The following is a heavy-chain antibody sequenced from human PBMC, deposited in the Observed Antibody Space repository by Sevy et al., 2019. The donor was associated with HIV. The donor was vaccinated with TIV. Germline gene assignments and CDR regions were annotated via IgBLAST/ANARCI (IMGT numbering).Heavy chain of an antibody. Sequence: SETLSLTCSVSGGSISNGAYYWAWIRLPPGKGLDWFGSIYYNGDTYYNPSLKSRVTVSVAMSKNQFSLRLSSVTAADTAIYYCARHRAHHDYADPWGQGTLVTVSS. V-gene: IGHV4-39*01. J-gene: IGHJ5*02. CDR3: ARHRAHHDYADP. CDR1: GGSISNGAYY. CDR2: IYYNGDT. D-gene: IGHD4-17*01.